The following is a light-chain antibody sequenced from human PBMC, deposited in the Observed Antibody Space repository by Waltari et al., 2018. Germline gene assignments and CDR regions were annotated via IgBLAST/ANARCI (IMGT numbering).Light chain of an antibody. CDR1: QTVGSSS. J-gene: IGKJ1*01. CDR3: QQHGTLPAT. V-gene: IGKV3-20*01. CDR2: RAA. Sequence: EIVLTQSPGTASLSPGERVTLSCRASQTVGSSSLAWYQQKPGQAPRLVISRAARRATGFPDRFSGSGSGTEFSLTISRLEPEDFAVYYCQQHGTLPATFGQGTKVEIK.